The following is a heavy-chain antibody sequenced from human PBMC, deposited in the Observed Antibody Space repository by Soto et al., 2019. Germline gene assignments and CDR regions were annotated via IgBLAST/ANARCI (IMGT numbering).Heavy chain of an antibody. J-gene: IGHJ4*02. CDR3: TRVRDYDFWSGYYTLEDY. D-gene: IGHD3-3*01. V-gene: IGHV3-49*03. CDR2: IRSKAYGGTT. Sequence: GGSLRLSCTASGFTFGDYAMSWFRQAPGKGLEWVGFIRSKAYGGTTEYAASVKGRFTISRDDSKSIAYLQMNSLKTEDTAVYYCTRVRDYDFWSGYYTLEDYWGQGTLVTVSS. CDR1: GFTFGDYA.